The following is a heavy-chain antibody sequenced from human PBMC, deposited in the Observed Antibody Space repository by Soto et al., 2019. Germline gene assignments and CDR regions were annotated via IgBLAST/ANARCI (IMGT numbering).Heavy chain of an antibody. V-gene: IGHV1-69*08. CDR2: IIPILGIA. J-gene: IGHJ4*02. Sequence: QVQLVQSGAEVKKPGSSVKVSCKASGGTFSSYTISWVRQAPGQGREWMGRIIPILGIANYAQKFQGRVTITADKSTSTAYMELSSMRSEDTAVYYCARDANYDFWSGYLYYWGQGTLVTVSS. CDR3: ARDANYDFWSGYLYY. CDR1: GGTFSSYT. D-gene: IGHD3-3*01.